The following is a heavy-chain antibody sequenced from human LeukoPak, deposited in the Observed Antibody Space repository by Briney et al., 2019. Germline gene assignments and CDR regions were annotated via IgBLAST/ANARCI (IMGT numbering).Heavy chain of an antibody. CDR1: GFTFDDYG. D-gene: IGHD3-22*01. J-gene: IGHJ5*02. CDR3: ARVRLTTNSFDP. Sequence: GGSLRLSCAASGFTFDDYGMSWVRQAPGKGLEWVSGINWNGGSTGYADSVKGRFIISRDNAKNSLYLQMNSLRAEDTALYHCARVRLTTNSFDPWGQGTLVTVSS. CDR2: INWNGGST. V-gene: IGHV3-20*01.